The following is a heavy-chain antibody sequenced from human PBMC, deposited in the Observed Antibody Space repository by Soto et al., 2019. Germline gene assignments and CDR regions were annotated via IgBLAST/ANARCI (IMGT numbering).Heavy chain of an antibody. Sequence: QVQLVESGGGVVQPGRSLRLSCAASGFTFSSYGMHWVRQAPGKGLEWVAVISYDGSNKYYADSVKGRFTISRDNSKNTLYLQMNSLRAEDTAVYYCAKEMKGYDIWSGYLPPPLNYCGQGTLVTVSS. V-gene: IGHV3-30*18. CDR3: AKEMKGYDIWSGYLPPPLNY. J-gene: IGHJ4*02. CDR1: GFTFSSYG. CDR2: ISYDGSNK. D-gene: IGHD3-3*01.